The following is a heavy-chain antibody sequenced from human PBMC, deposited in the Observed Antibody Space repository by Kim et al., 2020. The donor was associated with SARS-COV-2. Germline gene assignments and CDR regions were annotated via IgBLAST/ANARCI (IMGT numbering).Heavy chain of an antibody. CDR3: ARGGWSNWYFVL. Sequence: CYTPSLTSRVTISVDTSKNQFSLELSSVTAADTAEYCCARGGWSNWYFVLWGRGTPVTVSS. D-gene: IGHD6-19*01. V-gene: IGHV4-39*01. J-gene: IGHJ2*01.